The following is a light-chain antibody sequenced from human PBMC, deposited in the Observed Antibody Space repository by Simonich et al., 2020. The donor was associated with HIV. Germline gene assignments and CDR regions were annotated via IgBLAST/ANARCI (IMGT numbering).Light chain of an antibody. Sequence: QSALTQPASLSGSPGQSITISCTGTSSYVGGYSLVAWYQQHPGKAPKPLIYDGSKRPSGVANRFSGSLSGNTASLTISGLQAEDEADYYCCSYAGSSTWVFGGGTKLTVL. CDR1: SSYVGGYSL. CDR2: DGS. J-gene: IGLJ3*02. CDR3: CSYAGSSTWV. V-gene: IGLV2-23*01.